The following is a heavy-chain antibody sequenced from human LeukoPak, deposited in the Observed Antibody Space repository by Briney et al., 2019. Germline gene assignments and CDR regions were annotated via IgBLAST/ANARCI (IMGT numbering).Heavy chain of an antibody. J-gene: IGHJ4*02. CDR1: GFTVSSNY. D-gene: IGHD1-1*01. CDR2: IYTGGYT. Sequence: GGSLRLSCAASGFTVSSNYMSWVRQAPGKGLEWVSVIYTGGYTYYADSVKGRFTISRDNSKNTLYLQVNSLRAEDTAVYCCAKTGNPATGDYWGQGTLVTVSS. CDR3: AKTGNPATGDY. V-gene: IGHV3-53*01.